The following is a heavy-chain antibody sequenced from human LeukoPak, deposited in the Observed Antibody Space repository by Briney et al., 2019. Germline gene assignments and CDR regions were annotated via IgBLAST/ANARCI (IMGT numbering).Heavy chain of an antibody. Sequence: SETLPLTCTVSGGSISSYYWSWIRQPAGKGLEWIGRIYISGSTNYNPSLKSRVTMSVDTSKNQFSLRLSPVTAADTAVYYCARSRWVAAAGDVVYYFDYWGQGTLVTVSS. CDR1: GGSISSYY. V-gene: IGHV4-4*07. J-gene: IGHJ4*02. CDR3: ARSRWVAAAGDVVYYFDY. CDR2: IYISGST. D-gene: IGHD6-13*01.